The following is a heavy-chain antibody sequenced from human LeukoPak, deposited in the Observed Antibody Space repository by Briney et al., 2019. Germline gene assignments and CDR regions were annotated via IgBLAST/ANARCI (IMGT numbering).Heavy chain of an antibody. CDR2: ISGSGGST. CDR3: AKDRDSSSWYGWFDP. D-gene: IGHD6-13*01. Sequence: AGGSLRLSCAASGFTFSSYAMSWVRQAPGKGLEWVSAISGSGGSTYYADSVKGRFTISRDNSKNTLYLQMNSLRAEDTAVYYCAKDRDSSSWYGWFDPWGQGTLVTVSS. V-gene: IGHV3-23*01. J-gene: IGHJ5*02. CDR1: GFTFSSYA.